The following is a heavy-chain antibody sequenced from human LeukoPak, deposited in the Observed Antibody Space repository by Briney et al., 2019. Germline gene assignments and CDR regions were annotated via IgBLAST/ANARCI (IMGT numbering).Heavy chain of an antibody. Sequence: PSETLSLTCTVSGGSVSSGSYYWSWIRQPPGKGLEWIGYIYYSGSTNYNPSLKSRVTISVDTSKNQFSLKLSSVTAADTAVYYCARERDYGDYGPFDYWGQGTLVTVSS. V-gene: IGHV4-61*01. CDR1: GGSVSSGSYY. CDR2: IYYSGST. CDR3: ARERDYGDYGPFDY. D-gene: IGHD4-17*01. J-gene: IGHJ4*02.